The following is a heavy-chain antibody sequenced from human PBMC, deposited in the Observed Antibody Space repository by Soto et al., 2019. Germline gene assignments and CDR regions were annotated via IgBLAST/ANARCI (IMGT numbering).Heavy chain of an antibody. Sequence: SDTLSLTCTVSGMCIRKITDFWGWIRQPPGKGLEWIGVINYGGTTYYNPSLKSRVTISGDTSKKQFSLNLSSVTAADTAVYYCARHPGMDVWGQGTTVS. CDR2: INYGGTT. V-gene: IGHV4-39*01. CDR1: GMCIRKITDF. J-gene: IGHJ6*02. CDR3: ARHPGMDV.